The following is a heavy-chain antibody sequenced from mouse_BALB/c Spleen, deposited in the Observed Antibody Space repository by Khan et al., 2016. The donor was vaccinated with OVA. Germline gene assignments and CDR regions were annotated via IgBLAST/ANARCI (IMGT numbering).Heavy chain of an antibody. CDR1: GYTFTSYY. J-gene: IGHJ3*01. CDR3: AREGYWGNYRAWFAY. Sequence: VQLQQSGPELVKPRTSVRISCKASGYTFTSYYIYWVKQRPGQGLEWIGWIYPGNVNTKSTEKFKGKATLTAVTSSSPASMQLSSLTAEDYAVYCCAREGYWGNYRAWFAYWGQGTLVTVST. V-gene: IGHV1S56*01. D-gene: IGHD2-1*01. CDR2: IYPGNVNT.